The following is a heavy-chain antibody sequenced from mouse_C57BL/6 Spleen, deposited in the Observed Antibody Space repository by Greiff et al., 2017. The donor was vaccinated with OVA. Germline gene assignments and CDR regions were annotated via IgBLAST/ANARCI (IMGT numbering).Heavy chain of an antibody. V-gene: IGHV1-74*01. CDR2: IHPSDSDT. Sequence: QVQLKQPGAELVKPGASVKVSCKASGYTFTSYWMHWVKQRPGQGLEWIGRIHPSDSDTNYNQKFKGKATLTVDKSSSTAYMQLSSLTSEDSAVYYCAILAYYSNYVDYWGQGTTLTVSS. D-gene: IGHD2-5*01. CDR1: GYTFTSYW. J-gene: IGHJ2*01. CDR3: AILAYYSNYVDY.